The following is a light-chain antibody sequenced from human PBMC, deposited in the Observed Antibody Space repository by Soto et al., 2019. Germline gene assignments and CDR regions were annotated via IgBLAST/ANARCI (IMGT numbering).Light chain of an antibody. J-gene: IGKJ3*01. CDR2: AAS. V-gene: IGKV1-17*01. CDR1: HDIRSD. Sequence: DIQMTQSPSSLSASVGDRVTITCRTSHDIRSDLGWFQQKPGKAPKRLIYAASTLQSGVPSRFSGSRSVTEFTLTISSLQTEDLATYYCLPHNSYPFTFGPGTKVDIK. CDR3: LPHNSYPFT.